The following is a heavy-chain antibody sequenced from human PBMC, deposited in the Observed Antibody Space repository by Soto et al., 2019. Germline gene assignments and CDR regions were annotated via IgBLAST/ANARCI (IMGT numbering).Heavy chain of an antibody. CDR3: AREGYYYDRSGSHDAFDM. J-gene: IGHJ3*02. D-gene: IGHD3-22*01. CDR1: GYNFSGYY. Sequence: QVQLVQSGAEVKKPGASVKVSCKASGYNFSGYYMHWVRQAPGQGLEWMGWINSNSGGTYYAQKFQGWVSMTRDMSTSTAYMELSRLRSDDTAIYYCAREGYYYDRSGSHDAFDMWGQGTMVTVSS. CDR2: INSNSGGT. V-gene: IGHV1-2*04.